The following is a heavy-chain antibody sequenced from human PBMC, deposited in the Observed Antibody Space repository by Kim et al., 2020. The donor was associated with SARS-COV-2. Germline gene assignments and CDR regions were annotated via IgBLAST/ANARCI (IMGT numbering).Heavy chain of an antibody. CDR1: GGSISSGGYY. CDR2: IYYSGST. Sequence: SETLSLTCTVSGGSISSGGYYWSWIRQHPGKGLEWIGYIYYSGSTYYNPSLKSRVTISVDTSKNQFSLKLSSVTAADTAVYYCAREVLGRYYDSSGYYFDYWGQGTLVTVSS. V-gene: IGHV4-31*03. J-gene: IGHJ4*02. D-gene: IGHD3-22*01. CDR3: AREVLGRYYDSSGYYFDY.